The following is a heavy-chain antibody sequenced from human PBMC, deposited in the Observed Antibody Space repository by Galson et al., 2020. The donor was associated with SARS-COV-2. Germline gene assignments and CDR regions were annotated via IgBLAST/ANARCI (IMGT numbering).Heavy chain of an antibody. CDR2: IRSKAFGATA. CDR3: TRGEPCVGSCYRVQYDLYGMYV. D-gene: IGHD2-15*01. CDR1: GLTFRDYG. V-gene: IGHV3-49*03. Sequence: GGSLRLSCTASGLTFRDYGVGWFRQAPGKGLEWISFIRSKAFGATAEHAASVLGRFTISRDDSKGIAYLHMNSLKTEDTAVYYCTRGEPCVGSCYRVQYDLYGMYVWGQGTTGTGSS. J-gene: IGHJ6*02.